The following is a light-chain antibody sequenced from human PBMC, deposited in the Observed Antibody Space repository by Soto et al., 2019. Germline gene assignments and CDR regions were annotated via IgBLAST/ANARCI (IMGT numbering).Light chain of an antibody. V-gene: IGKV3D-20*02. CDR2: DAS. Sequence: EVVMTQSPGTLSLSPGEAATLSCRASQSVSGNYLAWYQQKPGQSPRLVIYDASSRATGIPDRFSGSGSGTDFTLTISSLEPEDFAVYYCQQRSNWPTFGQGTKVDIK. CDR1: QSVSGNY. J-gene: IGKJ1*01. CDR3: QQRSNWPT.